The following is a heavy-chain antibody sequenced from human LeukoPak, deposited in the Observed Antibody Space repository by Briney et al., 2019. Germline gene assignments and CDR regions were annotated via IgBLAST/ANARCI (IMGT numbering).Heavy chain of an antibody. CDR3: VRKGPLVSIAGRIVNHFYSYYMDV. J-gene: IGHJ6*03. V-gene: IGHV3-23*01. Sequence: GGSLRLSCEVSGFTFGTYTMGWVRQAPGKGLEWVSSITRGGGTTYYADSVKGRFTISRDNAKNTLYLQLISLRDEDTAIYYCVRKGPLVSIAGRIVNHFYSYYMDVWGTGTTVTVSS. CDR2: ITRGGGTT. D-gene: IGHD6-6*01. CDR1: GFTFGTYT.